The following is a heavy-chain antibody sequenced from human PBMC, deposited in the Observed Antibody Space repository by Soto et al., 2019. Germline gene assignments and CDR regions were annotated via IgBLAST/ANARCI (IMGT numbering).Heavy chain of an antibody. V-gene: IGHV1-2*04. Sequence: QEHLVQSGAEVKKPGASVKGSCKASGYSFGDYYVHWVRQAPGQGLEWMVWIDPNSGGTNYAQKFRGWVTLNRETSISSAYMELNRLKSDATAVYYCVRVGRMPGYRGGMDVWGQGTTVIFS. CDR2: IDPNSGGT. CDR3: VRVGRMPGYRGGMDV. CDR1: GYSFGDYY. D-gene: IGHD5-18*01. J-gene: IGHJ6*02.